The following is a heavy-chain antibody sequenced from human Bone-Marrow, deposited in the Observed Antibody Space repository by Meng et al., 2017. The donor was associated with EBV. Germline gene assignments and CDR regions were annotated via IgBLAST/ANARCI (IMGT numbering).Heavy chain of an antibody. D-gene: IGHD4-17*01. CDR1: GGSITTPNYY. V-gene: IGHV4-39*07. CDR3: VRGYDYGDYVDY. J-gene: IGHJ4*02. CDR2: FYSATTT. Sequence: QVQLQESGPGLVKPSXXLSLICNVSGGSITTPNYYWGWIRQPPGKGLEWIGTFYSATTTFYNPSLRSRLIISVDTSKNQFSLRLTSVTAADTAVYYCVRGYDYGDYVDYWGQGTLVTVSS.